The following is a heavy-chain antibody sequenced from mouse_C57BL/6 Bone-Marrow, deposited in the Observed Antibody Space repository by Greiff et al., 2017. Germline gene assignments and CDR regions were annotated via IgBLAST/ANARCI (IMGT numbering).Heavy chain of an antibody. CDR1: GYTFTSYW. V-gene: IGHV1-55*01. CDR2: IYPGSGST. Sequence: QVQLQQPGAELVKPGASVKMSCKASGYTFTSYWITWVKQRPGQGLEWIGDIYPGSGSTNYNVKFKSKATLTVDTSSSTAYMQLSSLTSEDSAVYYCARDDYVDWYFDVWGTGTTVTVSS. J-gene: IGHJ1*03. D-gene: IGHD2-4*01. CDR3: ARDDYVDWYFDV.